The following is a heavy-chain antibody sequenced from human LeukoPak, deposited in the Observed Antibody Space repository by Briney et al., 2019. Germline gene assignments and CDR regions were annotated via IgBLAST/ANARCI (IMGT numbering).Heavy chain of an antibody. CDR3: ARARMTTVRKNYGMDV. V-gene: IGHV4-34*01. CDR2: INHSGST. J-gene: IGHJ6*04. CDR1: GGSFSGYY. Sequence: SETLSLTCAVYGGSFSGYYWSWIRQPPGKGLEWIGEINHSGSTNYNPSLKSRVTISVDTSKNQFSLKLSSVTAADTAVYYCARARMTTVRKNYGMDVWGKGTPVTVSS. D-gene: IGHD4-17*01.